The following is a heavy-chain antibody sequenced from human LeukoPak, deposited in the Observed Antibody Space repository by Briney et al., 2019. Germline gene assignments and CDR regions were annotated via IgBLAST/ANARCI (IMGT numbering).Heavy chain of an antibody. V-gene: IGHV6-1*01. J-gene: IGHJ4*02. D-gene: IGHD2-2*01. CDR3: ARHSTSQQFDY. CDR1: GDSLPKKRAA. CDR2: TYYRSKWYN. Sequence: SQTLSLTCPISGDSLPKKRAAWNWPRHSPSRGLEGLGRTYYRSKWYNDYAVSVKSRITINPDTSKNQFSLQLNSVTPEDTAVYYCARHSTSQQFDYWGEGTLVTVSS.